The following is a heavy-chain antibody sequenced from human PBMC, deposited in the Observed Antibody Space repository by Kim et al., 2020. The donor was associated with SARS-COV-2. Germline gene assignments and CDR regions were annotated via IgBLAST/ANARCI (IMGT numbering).Heavy chain of an antibody. CDR1: GFTFSSYG. CDR2: ISYDGSNK. CDR3: ANIPPAGDYVPPPLHY. D-gene: IGHD4-17*01. J-gene: IGHJ4*02. V-gene: IGHV3-30*18. Sequence: GGSLRLSCAASGFTFSSYGMHWVRQAPGKGLEWVAVISYDGSNKYYADSVKGRFTISRDNSKNTLYLQMNSLRAEDTAVYYCANIPPAGDYVPPPLHYWGQGTLVTVSS.